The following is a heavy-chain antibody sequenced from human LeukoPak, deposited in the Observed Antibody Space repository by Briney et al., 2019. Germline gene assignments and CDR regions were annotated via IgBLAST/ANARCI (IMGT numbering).Heavy chain of an antibody. CDR2: IDTAGRT. D-gene: IGHD3-10*01. CDR1: GFTFSNYD. Sequence: GGSLRLSCAASGFTFSNYDMHWVRQPTGEGLEWVSAIDTAGRTYYIDSVKGRFTISRENAKNSVYLQMNSLRAGDTAVYYCVRGGDPFDHWGQGTLVTVSS. V-gene: IGHV3-13*01. J-gene: IGHJ5*02. CDR3: VRGGDPFDH.